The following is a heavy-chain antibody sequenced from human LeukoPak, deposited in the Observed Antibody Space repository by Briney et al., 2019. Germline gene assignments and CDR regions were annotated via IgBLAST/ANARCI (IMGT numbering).Heavy chain of an antibody. D-gene: IGHD3/OR15-3a*01. Sequence: SETLSLTCTVSGGSIGTYYWSWIRQSPGKGLEWIGYIFYTGTIDYSPSLKSRVSISLDTSKNQFSLKLSSVTAAATALYYCARGTEVFGMDVWGQGTTVTVSS. V-gene: IGHV4-59*01. J-gene: IGHJ6*02. CDR3: ARGTEVFGMDV. CDR2: IFYTGTI. CDR1: GGSIGTYY.